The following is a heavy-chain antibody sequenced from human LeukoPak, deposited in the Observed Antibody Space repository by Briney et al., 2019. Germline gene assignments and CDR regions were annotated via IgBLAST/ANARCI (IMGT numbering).Heavy chain of an antibody. Sequence: SETLSLTCTVSGGTISSYYWSWIRQPPGKGLEWIGYIYYSGSANYNPCLKSGATISLDTSKNQFSLNRSSVTAADTAVYYCARGPGYYGSGSYYLPYYYYYYYMDVWGKGTTVTISS. D-gene: IGHD3-10*01. CDR3: ARGPGYYGSGSYYLPYYYYYYYMDV. CDR2: IYYSGSA. CDR1: GGTISSYY. V-gene: IGHV4-59*01. J-gene: IGHJ6*03.